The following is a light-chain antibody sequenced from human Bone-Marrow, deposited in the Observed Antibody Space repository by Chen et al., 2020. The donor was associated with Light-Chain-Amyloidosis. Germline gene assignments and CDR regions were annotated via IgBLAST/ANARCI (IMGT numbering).Light chain of an antibody. Sequence: EIVLTQSPGPLSLSPGEVSNLSCRASQTISSNYLTWYQQKVGQAPRLLIYGSSSRATGIPDRFTGSGSGTDFTLTINRLEPEDFAMYYCQQYGTSPLTFGGGTKVEIK. CDR1: QTISSNY. V-gene: IGKV3-20*01. CDR2: GSS. J-gene: IGKJ4*01. CDR3: QQYGTSPLT.